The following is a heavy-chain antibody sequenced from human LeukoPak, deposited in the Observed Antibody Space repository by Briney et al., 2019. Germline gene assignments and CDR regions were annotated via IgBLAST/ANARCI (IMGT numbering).Heavy chain of an antibody. CDR3: ARVGTGYCSGGSCPLYYYMDV. D-gene: IGHD2-15*01. Sequence: GGSLRLSCAASGFTFSSYSMNWVRQAPGKGLEWVANIKQDGSEKYYVDSVKGRFTISRDNAKNSLYLQMNGLRAEDTAVYYCARVGTGYCSGGSCPLYYYMDVWGKGTTVTISS. CDR1: GFTFSSYS. CDR2: IKQDGSEK. J-gene: IGHJ6*03. V-gene: IGHV3-7*01.